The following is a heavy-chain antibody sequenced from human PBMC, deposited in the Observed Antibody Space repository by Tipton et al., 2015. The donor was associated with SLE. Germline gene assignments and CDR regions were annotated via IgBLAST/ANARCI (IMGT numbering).Heavy chain of an antibody. Sequence: QLVQSGAEVKKPGSSVKVSCKASGGTFSNFDISWVRQAPGQGLEWMGGIVPLFGTSNYAQKFQGRVTITADDSTNIAYMELSSPRSADTAVYYCARGYCSDGVCYGFGYFDSWGPGTLVTVS. CDR2: IVPLFGTS. D-gene: IGHD2-15*01. CDR3: ARGYCSDGVCYGFGYFDS. J-gene: IGHJ4*02. CDR1: GGTFSNFD. V-gene: IGHV1-69*01.